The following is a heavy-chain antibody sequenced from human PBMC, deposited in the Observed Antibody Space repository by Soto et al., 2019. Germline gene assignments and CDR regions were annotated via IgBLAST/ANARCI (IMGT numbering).Heavy chain of an antibody. CDR1: GYTFTSYD. CDR3: ARSSDYDILTGQNGNYYMDV. CDR2: MNPNSGNT. D-gene: IGHD3-9*01. J-gene: IGHJ6*03. V-gene: IGHV1-8*01. Sequence: ASVKVSCKASGYTFTSYDINWVRQATGQGLEWMGWMNPNSGNTGYAQKFQGRVTMTRNTSISTAYMELSSLRSEDTAVYYCARSSDYDILTGQNGNYYMDVWGKGTTVTVSS.